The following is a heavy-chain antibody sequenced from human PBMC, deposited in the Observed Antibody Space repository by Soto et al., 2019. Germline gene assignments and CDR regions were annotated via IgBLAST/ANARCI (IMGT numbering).Heavy chain of an antibody. CDR2: INTDGSTT. V-gene: IGHV3-74*01. CDR1: GLALGLYW. CDR3: ARLYDFWSGSALDS. J-gene: IGHJ4*02. Sequence: GGSLRLSGLPSGLALGLYWIHWVRKVPGEGLVWVSRINTDGSTTTYADSVKGRFTISRDNARHTLYLQMDTLRAEDTAIYYCARLYDFWSGSALDSWGQGALVTAPQ. D-gene: IGHD3-3*01.